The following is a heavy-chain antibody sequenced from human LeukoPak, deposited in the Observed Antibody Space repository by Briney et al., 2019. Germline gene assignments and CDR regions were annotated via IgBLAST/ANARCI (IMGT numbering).Heavy chain of an antibody. CDR2: ISGSGGST. J-gene: IGHJ6*02. D-gene: IGHD2-2*01. Sequence: GGSLRLSCAASGFTFSSYAMSWVRQAPGKGLGWVSAISGSGGSTYYADSVKGRFTISRDNSKNTLYLQMNSLRAEDTAVYYCAKARHCSSTSCDYYYYYGMDVWGQGTTVTV. CDR3: AKARHCSSTSCDYYYYYGMDV. V-gene: IGHV3-23*01. CDR1: GFTFSSYA.